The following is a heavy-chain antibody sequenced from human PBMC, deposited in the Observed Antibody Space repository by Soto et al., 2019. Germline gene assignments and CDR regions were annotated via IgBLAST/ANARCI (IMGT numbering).Heavy chain of an antibody. J-gene: IGHJ4*02. CDR2: ISYDGSKE. V-gene: IGHV3-30*18. CDR1: GFTFSRYG. D-gene: IGHD3-10*01. Sequence: QVQLVESGGGVVQPGRSLRLSCAASGFTFSRYGMHWVRQAPGKGLEWVGVISYDGSKEFYEDSVNGRFTISRDNYKNTLYLQMNSLSAEDTAVYYCAKLVVVWFGESPDKGDYWGQGTLVTVAT. CDR3: AKLVVVWFGESPDKGDY.